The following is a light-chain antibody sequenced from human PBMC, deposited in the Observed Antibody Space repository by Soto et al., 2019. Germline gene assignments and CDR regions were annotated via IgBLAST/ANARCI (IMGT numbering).Light chain of an antibody. Sequence: DIQMTQSPSTLSASAGDTVTITCRASQSISTFLAWYQQKPGKAPKLLIYDVSTLESGVPSRFSGSVSGTEFTLTISSLQPDDFATYHCQQYDTYWTFGQGTKVDIK. CDR3: QQYDTYWT. J-gene: IGKJ1*01. V-gene: IGKV1-5*01. CDR1: QSISTF. CDR2: DVS.